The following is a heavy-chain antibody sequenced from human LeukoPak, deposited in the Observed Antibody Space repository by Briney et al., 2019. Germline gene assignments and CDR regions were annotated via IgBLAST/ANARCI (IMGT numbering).Heavy chain of an antibody. V-gene: IGHV4-4*02. CDR1: GGSISSSNW. D-gene: IGHD1-26*01. J-gene: IGHJ3*02. Sequence: SETLSLTCADSGGSISSSNWWSWVRQPPGKGLEWIGEIYHSGSTNYNPSLKSRVTISVDKSKNQFSLKLSSVTAADTAVYYCAVRAVGATKAFDIWGQGTMVTVSS. CDR3: AVRAVGATKAFDI. CDR2: IYHSGST.